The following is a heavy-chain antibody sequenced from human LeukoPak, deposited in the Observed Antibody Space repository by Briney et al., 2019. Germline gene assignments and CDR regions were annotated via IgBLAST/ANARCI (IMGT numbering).Heavy chain of an antibody. Sequence: PSETLSLTCTVSGGSISSYYWSWIRQPPGKGLGWIGFIFYSGTTNYKPSLNSRVTISVDTSKNQFSLKLSSVTAADTAVYYCARAPYFDFWTGHYFDYWGQGTLVTVSS. J-gene: IGHJ4*02. CDR1: GGSISSYY. D-gene: IGHD3-3*01. V-gene: IGHV4-59*01. CDR3: ARAPYFDFWTGHYFDY. CDR2: IFYSGTT.